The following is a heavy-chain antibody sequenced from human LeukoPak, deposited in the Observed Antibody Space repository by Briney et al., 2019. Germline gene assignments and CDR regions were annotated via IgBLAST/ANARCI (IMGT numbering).Heavy chain of an antibody. Sequence: PGGSLRLSCAAFGFTFSSYAMHWVRQAPGKGLEWVAVISYDGSNKYYADSVKGRFTISRDNSKNTLYLQMNSLRAEDTAVYYCARGVTVTKYYYYYYYMDVWGKGTTVTVSS. J-gene: IGHJ6*03. V-gene: IGHV3-30*04. D-gene: IGHD4-17*01. CDR1: GFTFSSYA. CDR3: ARGVTVTKYYYYYYYMDV. CDR2: ISYDGSNK.